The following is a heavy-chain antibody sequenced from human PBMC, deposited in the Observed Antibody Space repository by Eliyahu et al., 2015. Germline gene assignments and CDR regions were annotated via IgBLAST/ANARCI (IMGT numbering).Heavy chain of an antibody. CDR1: GDSISSGSYY. CDR2: IYTSGST. CDR3: ARENWNPRGYGYGWGY. V-gene: IGHV4-61*02. J-gene: IGHJ4*02. D-gene: IGHD5-18*01. Sequence: QVQLQESGPGIVKPSQTLSLTCTVSGDSISSGSYYWNWVRQPAGKGLEWIGRIYTSGSTNYNPSLKSRVTISVDTSKNQFSLRLNSVTAADTAMYYCARENWNPRGYGYGWGYWGQGTLVTVSS.